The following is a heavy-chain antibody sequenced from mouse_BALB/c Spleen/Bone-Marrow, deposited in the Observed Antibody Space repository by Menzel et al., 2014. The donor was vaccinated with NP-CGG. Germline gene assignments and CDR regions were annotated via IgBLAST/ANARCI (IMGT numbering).Heavy chain of an antibody. CDR2: INPYNGAT. CDR1: GFSFTGYY. CDR3: ARWWDFAY. J-gene: IGHJ3*01. D-gene: IGHD1-1*02. Sequence: EVQLQQSGPELVKPGASVKISCTASGFSFTGYYMHWVKQSPVKSLEWIGRINPYNGATNYNQNFKDKAILTVDKSSSTACMELTRLTSEDYAVYYCARWWDFAYWGQGTLVTVSA. V-gene: IGHV1-42*01.